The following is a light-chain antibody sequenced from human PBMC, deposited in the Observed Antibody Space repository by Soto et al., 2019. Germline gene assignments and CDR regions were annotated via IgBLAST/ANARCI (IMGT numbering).Light chain of an antibody. Sequence: HSVLTQPPSASGTPGQRVTISCSGSSSNVGINAVSWYQQLPGTAPKLLIYTTNQRPSGVPDRFSGSKSGTSASLAISGLQSEDEADYSCATWDDSLNGPVFGGGTKLTVL. CDR2: TTN. CDR1: SSNVGINA. V-gene: IGLV1-44*01. J-gene: IGLJ3*02. CDR3: ATWDDSLNGPV.